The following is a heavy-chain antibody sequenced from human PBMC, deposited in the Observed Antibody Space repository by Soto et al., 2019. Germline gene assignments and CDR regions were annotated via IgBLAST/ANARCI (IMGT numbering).Heavy chain of an antibody. CDR3: ARAWGYAFDF. D-gene: IGHD7-27*01. J-gene: IGHJ3*01. Sequence: QVQLQESGPGLVKLSETLSLTCTVSGGSISSYYWSWIRQPPGKGLEWIGYIYYSGSTNYNPSLKSRVTISVDTSKNQFSLRLSSVTAADTAVYYCARAWGYAFDFWGQGTMVTVSS. V-gene: IGHV4-59*01. CDR1: GGSISSYY. CDR2: IYYSGST.